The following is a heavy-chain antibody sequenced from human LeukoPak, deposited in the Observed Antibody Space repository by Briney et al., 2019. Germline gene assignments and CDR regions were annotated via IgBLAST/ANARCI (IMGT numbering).Heavy chain of an antibody. CDR3: ARMRLEWTPGWFDP. J-gene: IGHJ5*02. CDR2: IYYSGST. CDR1: GGSISSYY. Sequence: SETLSLTCTVSGGSISSYYWSWIRQPPGKGLEWIGYIYYSGSTNYNPSLKSRVTISVDTSKNQFSLKLSSVTAADTAVYYCARMRLEWTPGWFDPWGQGTLVTVSS. D-gene: IGHD3-3*01. V-gene: IGHV4-59*01.